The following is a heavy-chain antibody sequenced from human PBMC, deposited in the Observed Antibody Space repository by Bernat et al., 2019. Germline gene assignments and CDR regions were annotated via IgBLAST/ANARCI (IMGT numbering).Heavy chain of an antibody. V-gene: IGHV3-7*03. J-gene: IGHJ4*02. Sequence: EVQLVESGGGLVQPGGSLRLSCAASGFTLSIYWMSWVRQAPGKRLEWVATISSDGSGKYYVDSMKGRFTISRDNAKNSQYLQMNSLGAEDTAVYYCAKVGYSGYDWEFDYWGQGTLVTVSS. D-gene: IGHD5-12*01. CDR1: GFTLSIYW. CDR3: AKVGYSGYDWEFDY. CDR2: ISSDGSGK.